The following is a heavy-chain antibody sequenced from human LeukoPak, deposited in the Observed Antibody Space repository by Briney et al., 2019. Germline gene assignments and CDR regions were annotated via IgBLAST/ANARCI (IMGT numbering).Heavy chain of an antibody. CDR1: GYTFTSYD. V-gene: IGHV1-8*01. Sequence: GASVKVSCKASGYTFTSYDINWVRQATGQGLEWMGWMNPNSGNTGYAQKFLGRVTMTRNTSISTAYMELSRLRSDDTAVYYCARAGLPIYYYYIDVWGKGTTVTISS. CDR3: ARAGLPIYYYYIDV. CDR2: MNPNSGNT. D-gene: IGHD5/OR15-5a*01. J-gene: IGHJ6*03.